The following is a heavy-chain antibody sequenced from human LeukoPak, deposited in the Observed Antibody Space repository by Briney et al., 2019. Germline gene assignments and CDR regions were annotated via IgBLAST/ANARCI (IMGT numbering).Heavy chain of an antibody. J-gene: IGHJ3*02. CDR3: ARDLEPDAFDI. CDR2: IKQDGSEK. D-gene: IGHD1-1*01. CDR1: GFTFRSYW. Sequence: GGSLRLSCAASGFTFRSYWMSWVRQAPGKGLEWVANIKQDGSEKYYVDSVKGRFTISRDNAKNSLYLQMNSLRAEDTAVYYCARDLEPDAFDIWGQGTMVTVSS. V-gene: IGHV3-7*01.